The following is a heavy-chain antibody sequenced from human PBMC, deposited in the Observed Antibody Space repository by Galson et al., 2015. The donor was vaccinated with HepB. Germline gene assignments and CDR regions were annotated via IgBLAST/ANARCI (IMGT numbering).Heavy chain of an antibody. D-gene: IGHD2-2*01. J-gene: IGHJ4*02. CDR1: GFTFSSYA. CDR3: AKAMGVYCSSTSCYGGFDY. Sequence: SLRLSCAASGFTFSSYAMSWVRQAPGKGLEWVSAISGSGGSTYYADSVKGRFTISRDNSKNTLYLQMNSLRAEDTAVYYCAKAMGVYCSSTSCYGGFDYWGQGTLVTVSS. V-gene: IGHV3-23*01. CDR2: ISGSGGST.